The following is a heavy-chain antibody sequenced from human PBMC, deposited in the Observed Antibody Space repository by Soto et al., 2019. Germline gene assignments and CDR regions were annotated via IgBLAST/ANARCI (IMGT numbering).Heavy chain of an antibody. CDR2: IKSKTDGGTT. Sequence: GGSLRLSCAASGFTFSNAWMNWVRQAPGKGLEWVGRIKSKTDGGTTDYAAPVKGRFTISRDDSKNTLYLQMNSLKTADTAVYYCTTDSSGWYPDAFDIWGQGTMVTVSS. V-gene: IGHV3-15*07. J-gene: IGHJ3*02. CDR1: GFTFSNAW. CDR3: TTDSSGWYPDAFDI. D-gene: IGHD6-19*01.